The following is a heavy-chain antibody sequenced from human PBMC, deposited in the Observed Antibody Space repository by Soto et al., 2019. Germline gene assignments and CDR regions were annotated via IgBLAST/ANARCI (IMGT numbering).Heavy chain of an antibody. Sequence: GGSLRLSCAASGFTFSSYSMNWVRQAPGKGLEWVSYISSSSSTIYYADSVKGRFTISRDNAKNSLYLQMNSLRDEDTAVYYRARESKYPGTAAAADYWGQGTLVTVSS. J-gene: IGHJ4*02. CDR1: GFTFSSYS. V-gene: IGHV3-48*02. CDR2: ISSSSSTI. D-gene: IGHD6-13*01. CDR3: ARESKYPGTAAAADY.